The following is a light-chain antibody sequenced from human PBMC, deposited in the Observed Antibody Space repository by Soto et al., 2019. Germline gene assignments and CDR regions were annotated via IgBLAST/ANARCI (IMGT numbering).Light chain of an antibody. J-gene: IGKJ1*01. CDR3: QQSYSTGT. V-gene: IGKV3-11*01. CDR1: QSVSSY. Sequence: EIVLTQSPATLSLSPGDRATLSCRASQSVSSYLAWYQQTPGQAPRLLIYGASSRATGIPDRFSGSGSGTDFTLTISRLEPEDFATYYCQQSYSTGTFGQGTKVDIK. CDR2: GAS.